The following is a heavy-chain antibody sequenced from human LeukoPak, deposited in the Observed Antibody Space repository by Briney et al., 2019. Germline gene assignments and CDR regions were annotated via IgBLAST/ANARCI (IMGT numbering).Heavy chain of an antibody. CDR1: GGSISSGGYY. D-gene: IGHD2-8*01. V-gene: IGHV4-31*03. CDR3: TRKYGATSFDY. CDR2: IYYSGST. J-gene: IGHJ4*02. Sequence: SETLSLTCTVPGGSISSGGYYWSWIRQHPGKGLEWIGYIYYSGSTYYNPSLKSRVTISVDTSKNQFSLKLSSVTAADTAVYYCTRKYGATSFDYWGQGTLVTVSS.